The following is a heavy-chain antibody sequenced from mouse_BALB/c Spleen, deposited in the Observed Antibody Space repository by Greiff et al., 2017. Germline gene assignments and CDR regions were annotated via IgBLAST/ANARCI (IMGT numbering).Heavy chain of an antibody. V-gene: IGHV5-6-5*01. D-gene: IGHD2-3*01. CDR3: ARENDGYYGYLDY. Sequence: EVKLVESGGGLVKPGGSLKLSCAASGFTFSSYAMSWVRQTPEKRLEWVASISSGGSTYYPDSVKGRFTISRDNARNILYLQMSSLRSEDTAMYYCARENDGYYGYLDYWGQGTTLTVSS. J-gene: IGHJ2*01. CDR2: ISSGGST. CDR1: GFTFSSYA.